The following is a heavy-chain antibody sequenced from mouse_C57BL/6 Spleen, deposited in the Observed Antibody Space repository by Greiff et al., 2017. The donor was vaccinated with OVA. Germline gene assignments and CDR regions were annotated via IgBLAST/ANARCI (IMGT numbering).Heavy chain of an antibody. D-gene: IGHD3-2*02. CDR1: GFTFTDYY. J-gene: IGHJ4*01. CDR3: ARSRSSGYDYYAMDY. V-gene: IGHV7-3*01. CDR2: IRNKANGYTT. Sequence: DVQLQESGGGLVQPGGSLSLSCAASGFTFTDYYMSWVRQPPGKALEWLGFIRNKANGYTTEYSASVKGRFTISRDNSQSILYLQMNALRAEDSATYYCARSRSSGYDYYAMDYWGQGTSVTVSS.